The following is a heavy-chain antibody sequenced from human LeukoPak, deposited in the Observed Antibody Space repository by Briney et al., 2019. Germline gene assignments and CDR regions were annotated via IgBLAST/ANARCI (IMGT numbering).Heavy chain of an antibody. V-gene: IGHV3-23*01. CDR2: ISVASNT. J-gene: IGHJ4*02. Sequence: GGSLRLSCAAPGLAFSSYAMSWVRQAPGKGLEWVSTISVASNTFYADSVKGRFTISRDNSRNTVYLQMTSLRADDTAVYYCADYGVSGVRNNFYWGQGTLVTVSS. CDR3: ADYGVSGVRNNFY. CDR1: GLAFSSYA. D-gene: IGHD3-3*01.